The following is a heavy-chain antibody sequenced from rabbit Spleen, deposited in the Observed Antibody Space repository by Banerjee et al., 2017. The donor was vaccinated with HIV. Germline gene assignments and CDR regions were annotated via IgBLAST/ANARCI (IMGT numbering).Heavy chain of an antibody. Sequence: QSLEESGGDLVKPEGSLTLTCTASGFSLSSGYVMCWVRQAPGKGLEWIACVYGGSSGVDYASWAKGRFTISKASSTTVTLQMTSLTAADTATYFCARESSYAAYAGGGYAARYYGMDLWGQGTLVTVS. D-gene: IGHD8-1*01. CDR1: GFSLSSGYV. CDR2: VYGGSSGV. CDR3: ARESSYAAYAGGGYAARYYGMDL. V-gene: IGHV1S40*01. J-gene: IGHJ6*01.